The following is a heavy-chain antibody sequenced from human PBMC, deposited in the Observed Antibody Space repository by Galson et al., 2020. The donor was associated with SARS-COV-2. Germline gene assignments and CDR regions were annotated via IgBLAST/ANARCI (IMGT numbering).Heavy chain of an antibody. D-gene: IGHD3-9*01. CDR3: ARGPHHVLRYCDWSPEGYYYGMDG. V-gene: IGHV1-18*01. J-gene: IGHJ6*02. CDR1: GYTFTSYG. CDR2: ISAYNGNT. Sequence: ASVKVSCKASGYTFTSYGISWVRQAPGQGLEWMGWISAYNGNTNYAQKLQGRVTMTTDTSTSTAYMELRSLRSDDTAVYYCARGPHHVLRYCDWSPEGYYYGMDGWGQGTTVTVSS.